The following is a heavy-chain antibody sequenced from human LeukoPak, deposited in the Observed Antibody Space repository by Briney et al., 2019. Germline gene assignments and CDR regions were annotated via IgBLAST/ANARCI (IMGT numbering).Heavy chain of an antibody. V-gene: IGHV1-24*01. CDR3: ATIGVGARLNAFDI. D-gene: IGHD1-26*01. J-gene: IGHJ3*02. Sequence: GASVKVSCKVSGYTLTELSMHWVRQAPGKGLEWMGGFDPEDGETIYAQKFQGRVTMTEDTSTDTAYMELSSLRSEDTAVYYCATIGVGARLNAFDIWGQGTMVTVSS. CDR2: FDPEDGET. CDR1: GYTLTELS.